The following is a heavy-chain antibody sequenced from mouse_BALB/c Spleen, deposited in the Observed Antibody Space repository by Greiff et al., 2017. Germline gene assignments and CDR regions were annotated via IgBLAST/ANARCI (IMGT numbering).Heavy chain of an antibody. CDR3: GRHRDGYRYFDD. D-gene: IGHD2-3*01. CDR2: INPYNGDT. Sequence: EVQRVESGPELVEPGASVKISCKASGYSFTGYFMNWVKQSHGKSLEWIGRINPYNGDTFYNQKFKGKATLTVDKSSSTAHMELLSLTSEDSAVYYCGRHRDGYRYFDDWGEGTTLTVSS. V-gene: IGHV1-37*01. J-gene: IGHJ2*01. CDR1: GYSFTGYF.